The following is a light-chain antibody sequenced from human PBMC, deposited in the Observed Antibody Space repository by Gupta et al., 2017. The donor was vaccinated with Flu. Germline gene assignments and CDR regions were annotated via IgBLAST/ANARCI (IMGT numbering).Light chain of an antibody. Sequence: TSRDVGGYNYVSWYQKHPGKAPKVVIYEVTKRPSGVPDRFSGSKSGSTASLTVSGLQAEDEADYFCTSYAGSNNFIFGGGTKLTVL. CDR3: TSYAGSNNFI. CDR2: EVT. V-gene: IGLV2-8*01. J-gene: IGLJ2*01. CDR1: SRDVGGYNY.